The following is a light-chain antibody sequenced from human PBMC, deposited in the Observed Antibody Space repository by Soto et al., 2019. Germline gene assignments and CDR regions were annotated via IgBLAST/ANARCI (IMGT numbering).Light chain of an antibody. CDR1: QSINTY. V-gene: IGKV1-39*01. Sequence: DIQMTQSPSSLSASVGDRVTITCQTSQSINTYLNWYQQKPGKAPKVLIYGASSLQSGVPLRFSGSGSGTDFPLTISSLEPEDFATYYCQESYSTLWGTCGQGTKVDIK. CDR2: GAS. J-gene: IGKJ1*01. CDR3: QESYSTLWGT.